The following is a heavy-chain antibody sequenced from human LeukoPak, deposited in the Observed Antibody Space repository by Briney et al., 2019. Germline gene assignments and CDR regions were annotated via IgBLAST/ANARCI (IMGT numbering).Heavy chain of an antibody. V-gene: IGHV4-4*07. Sequence: PSETLSLTCTASGGSISSYYWSWIRQPAGKGLEWIGRIYTSGSTNYNPSLKSRVTMSVDTSKNQFSLKLSSVTAADTAVYYCAREERWFNPRDHYYYYYYMDVWGKGTTVTVSS. CDR1: GGSISSYY. CDR2: IYTSGST. J-gene: IGHJ6*03. D-gene: IGHD2-15*01. CDR3: AREERWFNPRDHYYYYYYMDV.